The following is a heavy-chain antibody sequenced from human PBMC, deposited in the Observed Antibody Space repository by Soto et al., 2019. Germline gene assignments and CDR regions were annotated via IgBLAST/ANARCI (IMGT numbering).Heavy chain of an antibody. D-gene: IGHD3-16*01. CDR3: ARDQIMEQGGYYYGMDV. Sequence: SETLSLTCAVSGGSISSGGYSWSWIRQPPRKGLEWIGYIYHSGSTYYNPSLKSRVTISVDRSKNQFSLKLSSVTAADTAVYYCARDQIMEQGGYYYGMDVWGQGTTVTVSS. CDR2: IYHSGST. J-gene: IGHJ6*02. V-gene: IGHV4-30-2*01. CDR1: GGSISSGGYS.